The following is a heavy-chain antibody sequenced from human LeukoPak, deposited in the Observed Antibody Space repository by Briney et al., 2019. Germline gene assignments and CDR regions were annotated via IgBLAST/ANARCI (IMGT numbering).Heavy chain of an antibody. CDR1: GYSISSGYY. V-gene: IGHV4-38-2*02. Sequence: SETLSLTCTVSGYSISSGYYWGWIRQPPGKGLEWIGSIYHSESTYYNPSLKSRVTISVDTSKNQFSLKLSSVTAADTAVYYCARVRFLGKGNWFDPWGQGTLVTVSS. J-gene: IGHJ5*02. CDR2: IYHSEST. CDR3: ARVRFLGKGNWFDP. D-gene: IGHD3-16*01.